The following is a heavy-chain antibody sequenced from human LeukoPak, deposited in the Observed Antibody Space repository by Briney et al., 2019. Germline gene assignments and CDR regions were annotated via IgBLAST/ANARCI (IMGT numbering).Heavy chain of an antibody. Sequence: SVKVSCKASGGTFSSYAISWVRQAPGQGLEWMGGIIPIFGTANYAQKFQGRVTITTDESTSTAYMELSSLRSEDTAVYYCARVIAARPGYYYYYVDVWGKGTTVTVSS. V-gene: IGHV1-69*05. CDR1: GGTFSSYA. D-gene: IGHD6-6*01. CDR3: ARVIAARPGYYYYYVDV. CDR2: IIPIFGTA. J-gene: IGHJ6*03.